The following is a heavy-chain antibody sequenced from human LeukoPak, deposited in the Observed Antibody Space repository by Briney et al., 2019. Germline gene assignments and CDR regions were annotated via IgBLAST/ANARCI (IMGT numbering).Heavy chain of an antibody. Sequence: SETLSLTCAVYGGSFSGYYWSWIRQPPGKGLEWIGYIYHSGSTNYNSSLKSRVIISVDTSKNQFPLKLSSVTAADTAVYYCARGTYYQDSSGYSYYHHYYMDVWGKGTTVTVSS. D-gene: IGHD3-22*01. J-gene: IGHJ6*03. CDR1: GGSFSGYY. V-gene: IGHV4-59*01. CDR3: ARGTYYQDSSGYSYYHHYYMDV. CDR2: IYHSGST.